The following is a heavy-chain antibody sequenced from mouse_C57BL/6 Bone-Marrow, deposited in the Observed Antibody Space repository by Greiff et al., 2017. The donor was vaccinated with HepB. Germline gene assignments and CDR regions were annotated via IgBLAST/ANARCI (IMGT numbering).Heavy chain of an antibody. CDR1: GYSFTSYY. Sequence: VQLQQSGPELVKPGASVKISCKASGYSFTSYYIHWVKQRPGQGLEWIGWIYPGSGNTKYNEKFKGKATLTADTSSSTAYMQLSSLTSEDSAVYYCARKGFYYGSSYGYFDYWGQGTTLTVSS. J-gene: IGHJ2*01. CDR2: IYPGSGNT. CDR3: ARKGFYYGSSYGYFDY. D-gene: IGHD1-1*01. V-gene: IGHV1-66*01.